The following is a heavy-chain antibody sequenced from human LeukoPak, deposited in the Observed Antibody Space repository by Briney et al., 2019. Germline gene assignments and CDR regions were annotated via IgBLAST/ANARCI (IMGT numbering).Heavy chain of an antibody. V-gene: IGHV4-4*07. CDR1: GGSITSYS. CDR3: ARRGRGRATKWFFDL. Sequence: SETLSLTCIVAGGSITSYSWGWIRQPAGKGLEWIGRLSLTGSTTYSPSLKSRVTMSVDTSKNQFSLKLNSVTAADTALYYCARRGRGRATKWFFDLWGRGTLVTVSS. CDR2: LSLTGST. J-gene: IGHJ2*01. D-gene: IGHD3-10*01.